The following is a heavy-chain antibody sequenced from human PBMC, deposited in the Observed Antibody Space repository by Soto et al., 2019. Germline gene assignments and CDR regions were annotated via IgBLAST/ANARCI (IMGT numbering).Heavy chain of an antibody. D-gene: IGHD6-19*01. V-gene: IGHV1-18*01. J-gene: IGHJ4*02. Sequence: GASVKVSCKASGYTFTSYGISWVRQAPGQGLERMGWISAYNGNTNYAQKLQGRVTMTTDTSTSTDYMELRSLRYDDTAVYYCARERTVAGNDYWGQGTLVTVSS. CDR3: ARERTVAGNDY. CDR1: GYTFTSYG. CDR2: ISAYNGNT.